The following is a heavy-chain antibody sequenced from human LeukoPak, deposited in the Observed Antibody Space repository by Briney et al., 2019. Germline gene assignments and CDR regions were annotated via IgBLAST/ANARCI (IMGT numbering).Heavy chain of an antibody. V-gene: IGHV3-11*06. CDR3: ARAPPAYYGDVGEKPVEPDAFDI. CDR2: ISSSSSYT. J-gene: IGHJ3*02. CDR1: GFTFSDYY. Sequence: GRSLRLSCAASGFTFSDYYMSWIRQAPGKGLEWVSYISSSSSYTNYADSVKGRFTISRDNAKNSLYLQMNSLRAEDTAVYYCARAPPAYYGDVGEKPVEPDAFDIWGQGTMVTVSS. D-gene: IGHD4-17*01.